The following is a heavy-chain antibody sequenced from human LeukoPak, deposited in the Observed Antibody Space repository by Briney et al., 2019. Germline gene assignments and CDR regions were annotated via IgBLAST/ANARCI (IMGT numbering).Heavy chain of an antibody. J-gene: IGHJ4*02. CDR3: ARVKGGYAYFDY. CDR1: GFTFSSYW. Sequence: PGGSLRLSCAAAGFTFSSYWMHWVRQVPGKGLVWVSRINSDGSSTSYADSVKGRFTISRDNAKNTPYLQMNSLRAEDTAVYYCARVKGGYAYFDYWGQGTLVTVSS. D-gene: IGHD5-12*01. CDR2: INSDGSST. V-gene: IGHV3-74*01.